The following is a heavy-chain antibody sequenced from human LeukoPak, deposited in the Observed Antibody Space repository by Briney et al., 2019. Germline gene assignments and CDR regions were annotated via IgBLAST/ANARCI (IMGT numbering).Heavy chain of an antibody. CDR1: GGSISTYF. CDR3: ARGSITVVPAFDI. V-gene: IGHV4-59*12. J-gene: IGHJ3*02. D-gene: IGHD3-3*01. Sequence: SETLSLTCTLSGGSISTYFWSWIRQPPGKGLEWVGNVYYTGRSRYNPPLKSRATISVDTSKNQFSLKVNSVTAADTAVYYCARGSITVVPAFDIWGQGTMVTVSS. CDR2: VYYTGRS.